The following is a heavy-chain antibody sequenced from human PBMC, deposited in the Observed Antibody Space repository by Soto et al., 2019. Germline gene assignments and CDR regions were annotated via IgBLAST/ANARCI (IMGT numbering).Heavy chain of an antibody. J-gene: IGHJ3*02. Sequence: QVQLQESGPGLVKPSGTLSLTCAVSGGSVSSSNWWSWVRQSPGKGLEWMGEIYHSRSAHYNPSLLSRASIALDKSKNQFSLRLTSVTAADTAVYYCARGPGVVVSADDAFDIWGPGTRVIVSS. CDR2: IYHSRSA. V-gene: IGHV4-4*02. D-gene: IGHD2-21*02. CDR1: GGSVSSSNW. CDR3: ARGPGVVVSADDAFDI.